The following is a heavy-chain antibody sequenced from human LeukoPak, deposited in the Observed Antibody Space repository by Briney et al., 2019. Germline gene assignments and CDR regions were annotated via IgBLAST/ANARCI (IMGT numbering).Heavy chain of an antibody. CDR2: IRSKPNSYAT. CDR1: GFTFSDSA. V-gene: IGHV3-73*01. CDR3: SRDYDSSGYYSFDI. D-gene: IGHD3-22*01. J-gene: IGHJ3*02. Sequence: GGSLRLSCAASGFTFSDSAMRWVRQASGKGLEWAGHIRSKPNSYATAYAASVKGRFTISRDDSKNTAYLQMNSLKTEDTAAYYCSRDYDSSGYYSFDIWGQGTMVTVSS.